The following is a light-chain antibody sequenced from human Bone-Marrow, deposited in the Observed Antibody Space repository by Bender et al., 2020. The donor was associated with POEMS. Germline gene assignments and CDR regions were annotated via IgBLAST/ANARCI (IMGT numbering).Light chain of an antibody. CDR3: CSFAGSATLE. V-gene: IGLV2-23*01. Sequence: QSALTQPASVSGSLGQSITISCTGTSSDIGSYGRVSWYQQHPGKVPKLIIYDATKRPSGISNRFSGSQSGNTASLTISGLQAEDEADYHCCSFAGSATLEFGGGTKLTVL. CDR2: DAT. CDR1: SSDIGSYGR. J-gene: IGLJ2*01.